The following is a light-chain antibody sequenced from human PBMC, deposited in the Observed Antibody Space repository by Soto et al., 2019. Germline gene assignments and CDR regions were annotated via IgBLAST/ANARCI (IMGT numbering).Light chain of an antibody. J-gene: IGKJ4*01. V-gene: IGKV3-20*01. CDR1: PSVSSSY. Sequence: EMVLPQSPGTLSLSPGETATFSCRASPSVSSSYLAWYQQKPGQAPSPLIYGASSRPTGIPDRFSGSGSGTDFTLTIRILEPEDFAVYYFDQDYSSPLNFGGGTQVQIK. CDR3: DQDYSSPLN. CDR2: GAS.